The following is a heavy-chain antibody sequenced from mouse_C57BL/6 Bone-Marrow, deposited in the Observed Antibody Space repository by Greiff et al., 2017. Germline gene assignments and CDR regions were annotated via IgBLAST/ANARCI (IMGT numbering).Heavy chain of an antibody. CDR1: GFTFSDYG. CDR3: ATGAVDY. V-gene: IGHV5-17*01. J-gene: IGHJ2*01. CDR2: ISSGSSTI. Sequence: EVHLVESGGGLVKPGGSLKLSCAASGFTFSDYGMHWVRQAPEKGLEWVAYISSGSSTIYYADTVKGRFTISRDNAKNTLFLQMTSLRSEDTSMYYCATGAVDYWGQGTTLTVSS.